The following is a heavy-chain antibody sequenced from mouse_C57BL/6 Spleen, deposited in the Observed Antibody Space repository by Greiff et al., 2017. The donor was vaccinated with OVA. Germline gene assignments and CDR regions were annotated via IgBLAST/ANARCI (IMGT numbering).Heavy chain of an antibody. D-gene: IGHD1-1*01. Sequence: VKLQESGAELVRPGTSVKVSCKASGYAFTNYLLEWVKQRPGPGLELIGVINPGSGCTNYNTTFKGKATLTADKSSSTAYMQLSSLTSEDSAVYFCARISYYDGEDYYAMDYWGQGTSVTVSS. V-gene: IGHV1-54*01. CDR1: GYAFTNYL. J-gene: IGHJ4*01. CDR2: INPGSGCT. CDR3: ARISYYDGEDYYAMDY.